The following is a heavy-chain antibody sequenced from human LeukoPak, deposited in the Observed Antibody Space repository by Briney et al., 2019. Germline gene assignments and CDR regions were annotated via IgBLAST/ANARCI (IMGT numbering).Heavy chain of an antibody. D-gene: IGHD3-22*01. Sequence: PGGSLRLSCAASGFTFSSYWMSWVRQAPGKGLEWVSYISSTARTIYYADSVKGRFAISRDNAKNSLYLQMNSLRAEDTAVYYCAKGPNYYDSSGYGYTFDIWGHGTMVTVSS. V-gene: IGHV3-48*04. CDR3: AKGPNYYDSSGYGYTFDI. CDR1: GFTFSSYW. CDR2: ISSTARTI. J-gene: IGHJ3*02.